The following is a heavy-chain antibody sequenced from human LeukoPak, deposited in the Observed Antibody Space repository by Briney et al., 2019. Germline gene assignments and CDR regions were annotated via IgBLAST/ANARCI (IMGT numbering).Heavy chain of an antibody. Sequence: GASVTVSFKSSGYTFTIYYMHWVRQAPGQGLEWMGIINPSGGSTSYAQKFQGRVTMTRDTSTSTVYMELSSLRSEDTAVYSCARDVYDSSGIWGQGTLVTVSS. CDR1: GYTFTIYY. V-gene: IGHV1-46*01. D-gene: IGHD3-22*01. J-gene: IGHJ4*02. CDR2: INPSGGST. CDR3: ARDVYDSSGI.